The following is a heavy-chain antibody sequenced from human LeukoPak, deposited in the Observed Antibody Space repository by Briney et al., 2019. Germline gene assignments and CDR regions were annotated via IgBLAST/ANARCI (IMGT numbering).Heavy chain of an antibody. V-gene: IGHV4-59*01. Sequence: PSETLSLTCTVSGGSINSYYWSWIRQPPGKGLEWIGYIYYSGSTNYNPSLKSRVTISVDTSKNQFSLKLSSVTAADTAVYYCARDRYYDSSGYYPWGQGTLVTVSS. D-gene: IGHD3-22*01. CDR3: ARDRYYDSSGYYP. CDR1: GGSINSYY. CDR2: IYYSGST. J-gene: IGHJ5*02.